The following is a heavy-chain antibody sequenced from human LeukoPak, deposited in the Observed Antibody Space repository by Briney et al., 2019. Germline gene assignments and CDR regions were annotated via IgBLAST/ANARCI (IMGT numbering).Heavy chain of an antibody. J-gene: IGHJ5*01. Sequence: PGGSLRLSCAASGFSFSSNWMSWFRQAPGKGLEWVAHIKPDGSETYYVDSVKGRFTISRDNAKNSVYLQMYSLRVDDTAVYYCATAVSVAGDSWGQGTLVTVSS. CDR3: ATAVSVAGDS. D-gene: IGHD6-19*01. CDR2: IKPDGSET. V-gene: IGHV3-7*01. CDR1: GFSFSSNW.